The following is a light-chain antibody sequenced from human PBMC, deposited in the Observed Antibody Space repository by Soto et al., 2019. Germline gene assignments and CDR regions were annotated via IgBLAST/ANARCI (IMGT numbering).Light chain of an antibody. CDR3: QQYNNGPPLT. V-gene: IGKV3-15*01. J-gene: IGKJ4*01. Sequence: EIMMTQSPATLSVSPGDRATLSCWASQSIATNLAWYQQKPGQAPRLLMHSASTRATGIPARFSGSGSGTEFTLTISSVQSEDFALYYCQQYNNGPPLTFGGGTKVEIK. CDR2: SAS. CDR1: QSIATN.